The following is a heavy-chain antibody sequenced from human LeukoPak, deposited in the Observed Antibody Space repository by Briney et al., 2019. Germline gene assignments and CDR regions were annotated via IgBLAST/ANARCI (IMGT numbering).Heavy chain of an antibody. CDR3: ARAPAYLDFWGGSYVYYYYMDV. J-gene: IGHJ6*03. CDR2: MNPNSGNT. Sequence: ASVKVSCKASGYTFTSYDINWVRQATGQGLEWMGCMNPNSGNTGYAQKFQGRLTMTRNTSIHTAYMELSSLRSEDTAVYYCARAPAYLDFWGGSYVYYYYMDVWGKGTTVTVSS. D-gene: IGHD3-3*01. V-gene: IGHV1-8*01. CDR1: GYTFTSYD.